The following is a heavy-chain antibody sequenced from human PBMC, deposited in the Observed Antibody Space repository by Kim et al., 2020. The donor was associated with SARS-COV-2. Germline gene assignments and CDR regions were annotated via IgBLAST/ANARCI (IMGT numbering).Heavy chain of an antibody. J-gene: IGHJ5*01. CDR2: IKEDGSEK. D-gene: IGHD3-16*01. V-gene: IGHV3-7*03. CDR1: GFIFNRYW. Sequence: GGSLRLSCAASGFIFNRYWMSWVRQAPGKGLEWVANIKEDGSEKYYVDSVKGRFTISRDNAKNSLYLQMNSLRGDDRAVYYCARMGNSYGQYNWFDSWGPGTLVTVSS. CDR3: ARMGNSYGQYNWFDS.